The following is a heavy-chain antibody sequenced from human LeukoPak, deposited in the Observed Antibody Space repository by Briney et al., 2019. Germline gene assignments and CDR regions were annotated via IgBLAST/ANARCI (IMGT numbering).Heavy chain of an antibody. CDR3: ARDCGGDCYYYYYYYMDV. D-gene: IGHD2-21*02. CDR2: ISSSSSYI. CDR1: GFTFSSYS. Sequence: KTGGSLRLSCAASGFTFSSYSMNWVRQAPGKGLEWVSSISSSSSYIYYADSVKGRFTISRDNAKNSLYLQMNSLRAEDTAVYYCARDCGGDCYYYYYYYMDVWGKGTTVTVSS. J-gene: IGHJ6*03. V-gene: IGHV3-21*01.